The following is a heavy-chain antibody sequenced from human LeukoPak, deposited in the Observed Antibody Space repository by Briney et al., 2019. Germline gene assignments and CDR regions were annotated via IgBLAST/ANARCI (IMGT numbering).Heavy chain of an antibody. J-gene: IGHJ4*02. Sequence: GGSLRLSCAASGFTFSSYAMHWVRQAPGKGLEWVAVISYDGSNKYYADSVKGRFTISRDNSKNTLDLQMNSLRVEDTAVYFCAKDKDTPATAQPQRGYFESWGQGTLVTVSS. D-gene: IGHD2-15*01. CDR1: GFTFSSYA. CDR2: ISYDGSNK. V-gene: IGHV3-30-3*01. CDR3: AKDKDTPATAQPQRGYFES.